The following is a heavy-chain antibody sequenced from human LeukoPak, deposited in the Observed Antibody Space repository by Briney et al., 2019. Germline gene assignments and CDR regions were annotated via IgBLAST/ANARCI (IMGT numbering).Heavy chain of an antibody. CDR3: ARSEHSSSSFDY. D-gene: IGHD6-6*01. V-gene: IGHV3-21*01. Sequence: GGSLRLSCAASGFTFSHYWMHWVRQAPGKGLEWVSYISSSSTHIYYADSVKGRFTISRDNARNSLYLQMNSLRAEDTAIYYCARSEHSSSSFDYWGQGTLVTVSS. J-gene: IGHJ4*02. CDR2: ISSSSTHI. CDR1: GFTFSHYW.